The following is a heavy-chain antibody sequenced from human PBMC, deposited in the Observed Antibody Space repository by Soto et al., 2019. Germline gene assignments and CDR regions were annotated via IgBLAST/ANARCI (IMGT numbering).Heavy chain of an antibody. CDR1: GCTFSSYA. Sequence: GASVKVSGKASGCTFSSYAISWVRRAPGQGLEWMGGIIPIFGTANYAQKFQGRVTITADKSTSTAYMELSSLRSEGTAVYYCARDPGIVGATPLSWGQGTLVTVSS. CDR2: IIPIFGTA. V-gene: IGHV1-69*06. CDR3: ARDPGIVGATPLS. J-gene: IGHJ4*02. D-gene: IGHD1-26*01.